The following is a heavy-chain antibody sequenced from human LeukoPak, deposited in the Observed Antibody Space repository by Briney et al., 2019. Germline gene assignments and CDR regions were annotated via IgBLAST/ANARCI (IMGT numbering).Heavy chain of an antibody. CDR3: ARFYGGSALDN. Sequence: GGSLRLSCAASGFTFSAYWMHWVRQAPGKGLVWVSRINSDGFSIAYADSVKGRFTISRDNAKNTLYLHMNSLRAEDTAVYCCARFYGGSALDNWGQGTNGHRLF. CDR2: INSDGFSI. J-gene: IGHJ3*02. V-gene: IGHV3-74*01. D-gene: IGHD3-16*01. CDR1: GFTFSAYW.